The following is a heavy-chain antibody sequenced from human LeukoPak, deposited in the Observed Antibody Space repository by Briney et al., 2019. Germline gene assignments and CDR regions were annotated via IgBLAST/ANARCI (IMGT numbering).Heavy chain of an antibody. CDR2: IYVKST. CDR1: GGSISTFS. J-gene: IGHJ4*02. Sequence: SETLSLTCTVSGGSISTFSWSWIRQFPGKGLEWIGSIYVKSTNYNPSLKSRVAISVDTSKNQFSLRLDSVTTADTAVYYCARDTTVASGMQYWGQGTLVTVSS. D-gene: IGHD6-19*01. V-gene: IGHV4-59*01. CDR3: ARDTTVASGMQY.